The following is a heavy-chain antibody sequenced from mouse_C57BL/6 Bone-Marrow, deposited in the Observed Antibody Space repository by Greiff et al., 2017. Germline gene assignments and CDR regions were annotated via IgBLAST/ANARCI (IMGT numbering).Heavy chain of an antibody. D-gene: IGHD2-4*01. CDR1: GFSLTSYG. CDR2: IWGDGST. CDR3: AKERGIYYDYDRAYAMDY. J-gene: IGHJ4*01. V-gene: IGHV2-3*01. Sequence: VQLVESGPGLVAPSQSLSITCTVSGFSLTSYGVSWVRQPPGKGLEWLGVIWGDGSTNYHSALISRLSISKDNSKSQVFLKLNSLQTDDTATYYCAKERGIYYDYDRAYAMDYWGQGTSVTVSS.